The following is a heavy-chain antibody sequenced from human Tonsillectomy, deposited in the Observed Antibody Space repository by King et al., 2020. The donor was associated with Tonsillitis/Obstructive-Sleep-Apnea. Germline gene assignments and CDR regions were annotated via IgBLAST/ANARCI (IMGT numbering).Heavy chain of an antibody. D-gene: IGHD3-10*01. J-gene: IGHJ4*02. CDR3: ARGHYYGSGSFPFDY. CDR1: GFTVSSNY. Sequence: QLVQSGGGLIQPGGSLRLSCAASGFTVSSNYMSWVRQAPGKGLEWVSVIYSGGSTYYADSVKGRFTISRDISKNTLYLQMNSLRAEDTAVYYCARGHYYGSGSFPFDYWGQGTLVTVSS. V-gene: IGHV3-53*01. CDR2: IYSGGST.